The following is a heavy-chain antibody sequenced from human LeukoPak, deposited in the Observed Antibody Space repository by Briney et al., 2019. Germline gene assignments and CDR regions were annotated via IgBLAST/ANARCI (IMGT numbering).Heavy chain of an antibody. D-gene: IGHD3-22*01. Sequence: ASVKVSCKASGYTFTSYGISWVRQAPGQGLEWMGWISAYNGNTNYAQKLQGRVTMTTDTSTSTAYMELRSLRSDDTAVYYCARDRGYYYDSSGYYELLPSDYWGQGTLVSFSS. CDR3: ARDRGYYYDSSGYYELLPSDY. CDR1: GYTFTSYG. CDR2: ISAYNGNT. J-gene: IGHJ4*02. V-gene: IGHV1-18*01.